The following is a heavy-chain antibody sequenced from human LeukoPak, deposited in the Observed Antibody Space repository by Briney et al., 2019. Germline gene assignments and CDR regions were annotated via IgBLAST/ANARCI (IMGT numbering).Heavy chain of an antibody. CDR3: ARVYYSSSYDYWYFDL. D-gene: IGHD6-13*01. Sequence: SETLSLTCAVYGGSFSGYYWSWIRQPPGKGLEWIGEINHSGSTNYNPSLKSRVTISVDKSKNQFSLRLTSVTAADTAVYYCARVYYSSSYDYWYFDLWGQGTLVTVSS. CDR1: GGSFSGYY. J-gene: IGHJ2*01. CDR2: INHSGST. V-gene: IGHV4-34*01.